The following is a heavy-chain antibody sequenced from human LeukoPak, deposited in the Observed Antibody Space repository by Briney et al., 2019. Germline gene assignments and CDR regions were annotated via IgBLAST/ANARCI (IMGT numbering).Heavy chain of an antibody. Sequence: PGGSLRLSCAASGFTFSGYGMHWVRQAPGKGLEWVAVISYDGSNKYYADSVKGRFTISRDNSKNTLYLQMNSLRAEDTAVYYCAKDGSDYDFWSGSSFDYWGQGTLVTVSS. CDR2: ISYDGSNK. J-gene: IGHJ4*02. D-gene: IGHD3-3*01. CDR3: AKDGSDYDFWSGSSFDY. CDR1: GFTFSGYG. V-gene: IGHV3-30*18.